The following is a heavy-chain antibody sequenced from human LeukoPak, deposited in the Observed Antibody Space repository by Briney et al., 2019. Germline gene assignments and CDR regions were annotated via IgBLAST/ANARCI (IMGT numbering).Heavy chain of an antibody. CDR2: IYHSGST. Sequence: SETLSLTCTVSGYSISSGYYWGWIRQPPGEGLEWIGSIYHSGSTYYNPSLKSRVTISVDTSKNQFSLKLSSVTAADTAVYYCARSGDYDSSGYYWENYYYYYMDVWGKGTTVTVSS. CDR1: GYSISSGYY. CDR3: ARSGDYDSSGYYWENYYYYYMDV. V-gene: IGHV4-38-2*02. J-gene: IGHJ6*03. D-gene: IGHD3-22*01.